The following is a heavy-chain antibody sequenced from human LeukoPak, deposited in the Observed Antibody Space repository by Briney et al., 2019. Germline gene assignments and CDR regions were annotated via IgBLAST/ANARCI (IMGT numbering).Heavy chain of an antibody. D-gene: IGHD3-9*01. Sequence: PSETLSLTCTVSRGSISGYSWSWIRQSPGGGLEWIGYIYYSGDTAYNPSLRSRVTMSVDMSTRQISLKLSSVAAADTAVYYCARHGMKSWYDILTGYSFDYWGQGTLVTVSS. CDR3: ARHGMKSWYDILTGYSFDY. V-gene: IGHV4-59*08. CDR1: RGSISGYS. J-gene: IGHJ4*02. CDR2: IYYSGDT.